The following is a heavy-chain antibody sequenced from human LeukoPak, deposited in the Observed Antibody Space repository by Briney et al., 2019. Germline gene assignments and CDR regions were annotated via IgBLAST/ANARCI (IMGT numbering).Heavy chain of an antibody. J-gene: IGHJ4*02. V-gene: IGHV4-59*01. CDR1: VGTIRGYN. CDR2: ISDTGST. D-gene: IGHD5-12*01. CDR3: VRGGVQSCDC. Sequence: SETLSLTCIVSVGTIRGYNWCWIPQPPGKRLEWIGYISDTGSTNYNPSLKSRVTISRDTSNNQFALKLTSVTAADTAMYYCVRGGVQSCDCWGQGTLVTVSS.